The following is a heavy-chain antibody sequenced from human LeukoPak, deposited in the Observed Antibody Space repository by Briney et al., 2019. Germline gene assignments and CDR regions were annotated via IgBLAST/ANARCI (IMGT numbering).Heavy chain of an antibody. V-gene: IGHV1-2*02. CDR2: INPNSGDT. J-gene: IGHJ4*02. CDR3: ARDLMPIVVVPAAANY. Sequence: ASVKVSCKASGYTFTGYYIHWVRQAPGQGLEWMGRINPNSGDTHYAQNLQGRVTMTRDTSINTAYMELSRLRSDDTAVYYCARDLMPIVVVPAAANYWGQGTLVTVSS. CDR1: GYTFTGYY. D-gene: IGHD2-2*01.